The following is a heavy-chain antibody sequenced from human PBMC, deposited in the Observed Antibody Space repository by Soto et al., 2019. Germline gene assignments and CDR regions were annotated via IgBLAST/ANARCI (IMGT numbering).Heavy chain of an antibody. CDR1: GGTFSSYA. CDR3: ASGYSSGWSDLYYFDY. V-gene: IGHV1-69*13. D-gene: IGHD6-19*01. CDR2: IIPIFGTA. J-gene: IGHJ4*02. Sequence: SVPVSCKASGGTFSSYAISWVRQAPGQGIEWMGGIIPIFGTANYAQKFQGRVTITADESTSTAYMELSSLRSEDTAVYYCASGYSSGWSDLYYFDYWGQGTLVTVSS.